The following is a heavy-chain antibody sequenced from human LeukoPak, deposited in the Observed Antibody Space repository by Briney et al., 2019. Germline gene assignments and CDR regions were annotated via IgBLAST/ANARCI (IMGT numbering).Heavy chain of an antibody. J-gene: IGHJ4*02. D-gene: IGHD3-9*01. Sequence: ASVKVSCKASVYTFTSYGSSWVRQAPGQGLEWMGWISAYNGNTNYAQKLQGRVTMTTDTSTSTAYMELRSLRSDDAAVYDCARSPGVSGDFDSSQKFDFWGQGTLVTVSS. CDR1: VYTFTSYG. CDR2: ISAYNGNT. V-gene: IGHV1-18*04. CDR3: ARSPGVSGDFDSSQKFDF.